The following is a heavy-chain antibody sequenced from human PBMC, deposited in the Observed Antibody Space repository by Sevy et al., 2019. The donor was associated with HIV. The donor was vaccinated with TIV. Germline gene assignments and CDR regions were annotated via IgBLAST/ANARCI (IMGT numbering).Heavy chain of an antibody. CDR3: TRGGARDGSSWYDYFDY. CDR1: GFTFSGSA. J-gene: IGHJ4*02. CDR2: IRSKGNIYAT. V-gene: IGHV3-73*01. D-gene: IGHD6-13*01. Sequence: GGSLRLSCAASGFTFSGSAMQWVRQASGKGLEWVGRIRSKGNIYATAYAASVKGRFTISRNDSKNTVYLQMNSLKTEDTAMYYCTRGGARDGSSWYDYFDYWGQRTLVTVSA.